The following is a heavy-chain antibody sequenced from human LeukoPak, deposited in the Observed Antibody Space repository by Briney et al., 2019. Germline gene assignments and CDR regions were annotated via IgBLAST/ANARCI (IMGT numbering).Heavy chain of an antibody. J-gene: IGHJ6*02. Sequence: GGSLRLSCVASGLAFSSYSMHWVRQAPGKGLEWVGVISYDGSDEYYADSVKGRFTISRDNSKNTVYLQMNSLRADDTAVYYCARDDNYDFWSGPYYYYYGMDVWGQGTTVTVSS. CDR3: ARDDNYDFWSGPYYYYYGMDV. V-gene: IGHV3-30*04. D-gene: IGHD3-3*01. CDR2: ISYDGSDE. CDR1: GLAFSSYS.